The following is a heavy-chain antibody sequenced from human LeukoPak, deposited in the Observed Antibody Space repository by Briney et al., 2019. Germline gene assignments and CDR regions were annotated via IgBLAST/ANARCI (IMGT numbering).Heavy chain of an antibody. V-gene: IGHV3-30*02. D-gene: IGHD1-20*01. CDR1: GFTFSSYG. Sequence: GGSLRLSCAASGFTFSSYGMRWVRQAPGKGLEWVAFIRYDGSNKYYADSVKGRFTISRDNSKNTLYLQMNGLRPEDTAVYYCAKDYGVTGTGGAWLDPWGQGTLVTVSS. J-gene: IGHJ5*02. CDR3: AKDYGVTGTGGAWLDP. CDR2: IRYDGSNK.